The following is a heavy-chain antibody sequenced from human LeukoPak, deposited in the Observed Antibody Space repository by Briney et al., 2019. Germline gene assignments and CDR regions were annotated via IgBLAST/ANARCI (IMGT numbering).Heavy chain of an antibody. V-gene: IGHV4-34*01. CDR2: INHSGST. D-gene: IGHD2-15*01. CDR1: GGSFSGYY. CDR3: ARFRLRLAPNYYYYYGMDV. J-gene: IGHJ6*02. Sequence: KSSETLSLTCAVYGGSFSGYYWSWIRQPPGKGLEWIGEINHSGSTNYNPSLKSRVTISVDTSKNQFSLKLSSVTAADTAVYYCARFRLRLAPNYYYYYGMDVWGQGTTVTVSS.